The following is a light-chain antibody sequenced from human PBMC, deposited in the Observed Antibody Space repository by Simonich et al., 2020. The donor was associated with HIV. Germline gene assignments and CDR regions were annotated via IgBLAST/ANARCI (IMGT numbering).Light chain of an antibody. J-gene: IGLJ2*01. CDR1: SSNIGAGYD. CDR3: SSYTGVSTVV. Sequence: QSVLTQPPSVSGAPGQRDTISCTGSSSNIGAGYDVHWYPQLPGTAPKLLLYADRNRPSGVPDRFSASKSGTSASLAISRLRAEDEADYYCSSYTGVSTVVFGGGTKLTVL. CDR2: ADR. V-gene: IGLV1-40*01.